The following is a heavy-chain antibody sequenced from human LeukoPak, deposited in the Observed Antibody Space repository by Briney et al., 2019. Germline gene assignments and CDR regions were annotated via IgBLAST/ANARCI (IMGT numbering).Heavy chain of an antibody. Sequence: PSETLSLTCTVSGGSISSSSYYWGWIRQPPGKGLEWIGEISHSGSTTYNPSLKSRVTISADMSKNQFSLSLTSVTAADTAVYYCARGTNYNWDSWGQGILVTVSS. CDR1: GGSISSSSYY. CDR3: ARGTNYNWDS. D-gene: IGHD1-20*01. CDR2: ISHSGST. J-gene: IGHJ4*02. V-gene: IGHV4-39*07.